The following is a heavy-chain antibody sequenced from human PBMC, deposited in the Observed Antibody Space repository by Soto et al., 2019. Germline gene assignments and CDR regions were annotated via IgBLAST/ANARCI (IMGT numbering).Heavy chain of an antibody. CDR3: AKGVAWFGEFDY. Sequence: EVQLLESEGGLLQPGGSLRLSCAVSGFTFSSYAMSWVRQAQGKGLEWVSAIRGSGGSTYYADSVQGRFTISRDNSKNTLYLQMNSLRAEDTAVYYCAKGVAWFGEFDYWGQGTLVTVSS. J-gene: IGHJ4*02. D-gene: IGHD3-10*01. CDR1: GFTFSSYA. CDR2: IRGSGGST. V-gene: IGHV3-23*01.